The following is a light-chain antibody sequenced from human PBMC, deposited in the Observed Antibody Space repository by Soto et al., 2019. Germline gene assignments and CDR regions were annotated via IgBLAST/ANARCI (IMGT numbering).Light chain of an antibody. J-gene: IGKJ4*01. Sequence: EIVMTQSPATLSVSPGERATLSCRASQSVSSNFAWYQQKPGQAPRLLIYGASTRATGIPARFSGSGSGTEFTLTISSLWSEDVAVYYCQQYNNWPPLTFGGGTKVEIK. V-gene: IGKV3-15*01. CDR2: GAS. CDR3: QQYNNWPPLT. CDR1: QSVSSN.